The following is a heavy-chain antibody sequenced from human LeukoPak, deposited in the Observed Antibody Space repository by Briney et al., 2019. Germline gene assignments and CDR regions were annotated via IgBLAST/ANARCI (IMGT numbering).Heavy chain of an antibody. CDR1: GFTFSSYS. CDR2: ISSSSSYI. D-gene: IGHD6-19*01. J-gene: IGHJ4*02. V-gene: IGHV3-21*01. CDR3: ARGTEGAVAGTGFDY. Sequence: GGSLRLSCSASGFTFSSYSMNWVRQAPGKGLEWVSSISSSSSYIYYAASVTGRFTISRDNAKNSLYLQMNSLRAEDTAVYYCARGTEGAVAGTGFDYWGQGTLVTVSS.